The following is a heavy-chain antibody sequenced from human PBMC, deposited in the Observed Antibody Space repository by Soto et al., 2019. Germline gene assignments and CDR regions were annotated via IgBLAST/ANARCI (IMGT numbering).Heavy chain of an antibody. CDR2: INPKSGGT. V-gene: IGHV1-2*02. J-gene: IGHJ4*02. CDR3: ARDLAKGGGSAGFDY. D-gene: IGHD1-26*01. CDR1: GYTFTVYY. Sequence: WPSVKVSCKASGYTFTVYYMHWVRQAPGQGLEWMGWINPKSGGTMYPQKFQGRVTMTWDTSISTAYMALTRLRSDDTAVYYCARDLAKGGGSAGFDYWGQGTLVTVSS.